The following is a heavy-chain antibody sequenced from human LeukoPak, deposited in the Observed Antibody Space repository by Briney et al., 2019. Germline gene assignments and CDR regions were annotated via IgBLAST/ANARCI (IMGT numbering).Heavy chain of an antibody. V-gene: IGHV3-23*01. CDR1: EFTFTNYA. J-gene: IGHJ4*02. Sequence: GGSLRLSCTASEFTFTNYAMSCVRQAPGKGLEWVSDITGSGGSTYYADSVKGRFTISRDNSKNTLYLQMNSLRAEDTAIYYCANRGYPFYFDYWGQGTLVTVSS. CDR2: ITGSGGST. CDR3: ANRGYPFYFDY. D-gene: IGHD5-12*01.